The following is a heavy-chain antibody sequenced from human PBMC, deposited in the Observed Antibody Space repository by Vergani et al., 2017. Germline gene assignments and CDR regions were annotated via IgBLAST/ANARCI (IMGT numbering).Heavy chain of an antibody. V-gene: IGHV4-31*03. Sequence: QVQLQESGPGLVKPSQTLSLTCTVSGGSISSGGYYWSWIRQHPGKGLEWIGYIYYSGSTYYNPSLKSRVTISVDTSKNQFSLKLSSVTAADTAVYYCARALRGIAAAGAGNFDYWGQGTLVTVSS. J-gene: IGHJ4*02. CDR1: GGSISSGGYY. CDR3: ARALRGIAAAGAGNFDY. D-gene: IGHD6-13*01. CDR2: IYYSGST.